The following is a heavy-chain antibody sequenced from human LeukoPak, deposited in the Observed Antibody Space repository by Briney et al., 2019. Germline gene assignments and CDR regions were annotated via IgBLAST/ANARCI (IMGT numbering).Heavy chain of an antibody. CDR2: IYYSGST. J-gene: IGHJ5*02. CDR3: AREDYGDSWFDP. D-gene: IGHD4-17*01. V-gene: IGHV4-39*02. Sequence: SETLSLTCTVSGGPISSSSYYWGWIRQPPGTGLEWIGSIYYSGSTYYNPSLKSRVTISVDTSKNQFSLKLSSVTAADTAVYFCAREDYGDSWFDPWGQGTLVIVSS. CDR1: GGPISSSSYY.